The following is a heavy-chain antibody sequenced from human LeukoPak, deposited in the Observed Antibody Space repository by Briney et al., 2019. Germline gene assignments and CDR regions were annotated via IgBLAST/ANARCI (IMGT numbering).Heavy chain of an antibody. CDR2: IYYSGST. D-gene: IGHD2-2*01. Sequence: PSETLSLTCTVSSGSISSYYWSWIRQPPGKGLEWIGYIYYSGSTNYNPSLKSRVTISVDTSKNQFSLKLSSVTAADTAVYYCARCSSTSCSDFDYWGQGTLVTVSS. J-gene: IGHJ4*02. V-gene: IGHV4-59*01. CDR1: SGSISSYY. CDR3: ARCSSTSCSDFDY.